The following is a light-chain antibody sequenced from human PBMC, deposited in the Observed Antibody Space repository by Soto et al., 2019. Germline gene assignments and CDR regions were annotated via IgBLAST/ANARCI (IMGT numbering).Light chain of an antibody. CDR3: GSYTSSSTLYV. Sequence: QSVLTQPASVSGSPGQSITISCTGTSSDVGGSNYVSWYQQHPGKAPKLMIYDVSKRPSGVSARFSGSKSGNTASLTISGLQTEDEADYYCGSYTSSSTLYVFGTGTKLTVL. CDR2: DVS. V-gene: IGLV2-14*01. J-gene: IGLJ1*01. CDR1: SSDVGGSNY.